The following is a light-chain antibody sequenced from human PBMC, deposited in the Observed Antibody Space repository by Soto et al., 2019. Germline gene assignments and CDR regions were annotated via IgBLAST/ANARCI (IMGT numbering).Light chain of an antibody. CDR2: EVR. CDR3: SSYTSSSSYV. J-gene: IGLJ1*01. CDR1: SSDIGIYNF. Sequence: LTQPASVSGSPGQSITISCTGTSSDIGIYNFVSWYQQHPGKAPKLIIYEVRYRPSGVSDRFSGSKSDNTAFLSISGLQAEDEGDYYCSSYTSSSSYVFGTGTKVTVL. V-gene: IGLV2-14*01.